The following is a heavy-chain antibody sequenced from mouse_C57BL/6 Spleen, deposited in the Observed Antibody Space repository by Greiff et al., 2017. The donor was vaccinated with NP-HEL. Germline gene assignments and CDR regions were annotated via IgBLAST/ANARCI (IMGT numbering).Heavy chain of an antibody. V-gene: IGHV1-64*01. CDR3: ARRGGELPSWFAY. D-gene: IGHD1-1*01. J-gene: IGHJ3*01. Sequence: VQLQQPGAELVKPGASVKLSCKASGYTFTSYWMHWVKQRPGQGLEWIGMIHPNSGSTNYNEKFKSKATLTVDKSSSTAYMQLSSLTSEDSAVYYCARRGGELPSWFAYWGQGTLVTVSA. CDR1: GYTFTSYW. CDR2: IHPNSGST.